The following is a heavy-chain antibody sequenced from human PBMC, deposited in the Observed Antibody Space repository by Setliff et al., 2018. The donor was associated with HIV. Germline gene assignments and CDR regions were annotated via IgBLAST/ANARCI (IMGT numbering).Heavy chain of an antibody. Sequence: SVKVSCKASGGTFISYAISWVRQAPGQGLEWMGWIIAIFGTANYAQKFQGRVTITADESKSTAYMELSSVRSEETAVYYCARGSVVTRSRGYYYYMDFWGKGTTVTVSS. D-gene: IGHD2-21*02. V-gene: IGHV1-69*13. CDR1: GGTFISYA. CDR2: IIAIFGTA. J-gene: IGHJ6*03. CDR3: ARGSVVTRSRGYYYYMDF.